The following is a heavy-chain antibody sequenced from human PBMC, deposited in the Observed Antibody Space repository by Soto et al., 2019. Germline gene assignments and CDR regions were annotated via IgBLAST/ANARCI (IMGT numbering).Heavy chain of an antibody. CDR1: GYTFTSYG. CDR2: ISAYNGNT. Sequence: QVQLVQSGAEVKKPGASVKVSCKASGYTFTSYGISWVRQAPGQGLEWMGWISAYNGNTNYAQKLQGRVTMTTDTATSTAYMELRSLRSDDTAVYYCARDRRFKDSSSSPRDYWGQGTLVTVSS. V-gene: IGHV1-18*01. J-gene: IGHJ4*02. CDR3: ARDRRFKDSSSSPRDY. D-gene: IGHD6-6*01.